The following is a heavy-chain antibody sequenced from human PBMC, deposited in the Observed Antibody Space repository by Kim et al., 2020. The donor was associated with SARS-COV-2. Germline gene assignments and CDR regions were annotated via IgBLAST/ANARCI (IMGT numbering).Heavy chain of an antibody. V-gene: IGHV3-48*02. J-gene: IGHJ6*02. Sequence: GEGRLTISRDNAKNSLYLQMNSLRDEDTAVYYCASVAAAGTLYYYYGMDVWGQGTTVTVSS. CDR3: ASVAAAGTLYYYYGMDV. D-gene: IGHD6-13*01.